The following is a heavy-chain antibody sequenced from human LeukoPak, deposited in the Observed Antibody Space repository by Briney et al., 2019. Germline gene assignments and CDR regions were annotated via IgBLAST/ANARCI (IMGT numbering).Heavy chain of an antibody. D-gene: IGHD2-21*02. CDR3: ARGAYCGGDCPFFDAFDI. CDR2: INPNSGGT. Sequence: GASVKVSCKASGYTITSYHMHWVRQAPGQGLEWMGWINPNSGGTNYAQKFQGRVTMTRDTSISTAYMELSRLRSDDTAVYYCARGAYCGGDCPFFDAFDIWGQGTMVTVSS. J-gene: IGHJ3*02. CDR1: GYTITSYH. V-gene: IGHV1-2*02.